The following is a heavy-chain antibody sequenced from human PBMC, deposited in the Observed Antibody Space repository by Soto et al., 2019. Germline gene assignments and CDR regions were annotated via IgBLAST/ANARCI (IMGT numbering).Heavy chain of an antibody. CDR1: GGSISSGGYY. CDR2: IYYSGST. CDR3: AGNRKYIAARPTYYYYYMDV. J-gene: IGHJ6*03. Sequence: SETLSLSCTVSGGSISSGGYYWSWIRQHPGKGLEWIGYIYYSGSTYYNPSLKSRVTISVDTSKNQFSLKLSSVTAADTAVYYCAGNRKYIAARPTYYYYYMDVWGKGTTVTVSS. V-gene: IGHV4-31*03. D-gene: IGHD6-6*01.